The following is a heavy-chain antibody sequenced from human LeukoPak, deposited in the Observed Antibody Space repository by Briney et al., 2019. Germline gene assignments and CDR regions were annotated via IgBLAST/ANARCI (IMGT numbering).Heavy chain of an antibody. J-gene: IGHJ3*02. D-gene: IGHD1-26*01. CDR1: GGTFSIYA. V-gene: IGHV1-69*04. Sequence: SVKVSRKASGGTFSIYAISWVRQAPGQGYEWMGRIIPFLGIANYSQKFQGRVMITADKSTSTAYMELSSLRAEDTAVYSCARMSGSRADAFDIWGQGTMVTVSS. CDR2: IIPFLGIA. CDR3: ARMSGSRADAFDI.